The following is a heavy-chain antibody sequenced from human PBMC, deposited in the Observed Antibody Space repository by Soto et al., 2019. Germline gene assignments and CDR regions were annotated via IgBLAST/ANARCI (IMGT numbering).Heavy chain of an antibody. CDR3: ASSYYRSGTPYYYGMDV. J-gene: IGHJ6*02. CDR2: ISAYNGNT. Sequence: QVQLVQSGAEVKKPGASVKVSCKASGYTFTSYGISWVRQAPGQGLEWMGWISAYNGNTNYTQKLQYRVTMTTDTSTSTAYMELRSLRSDDTAVYYCASSYYRSGTPYYYGMDVWGQGTTVTVSS. V-gene: IGHV1-18*01. D-gene: IGHD3-10*01. CDR1: GYTFTSYG.